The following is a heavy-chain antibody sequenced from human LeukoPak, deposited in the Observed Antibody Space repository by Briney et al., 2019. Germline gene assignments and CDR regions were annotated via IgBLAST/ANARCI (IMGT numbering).Heavy chain of an antibody. V-gene: IGHV3-74*01. Sequence: GGSLRLSCAASGFTLSGNWMHWVRQAPGKGLVWVSRINSDGSSTSYADSVKGRFTISRDNAKNTLYLQMNSLRAEDTAVYYCAKDAYYDSSGYYTGIFDYWGQGTLVTVSS. CDR2: INSDGSST. D-gene: IGHD3-22*01. CDR1: GFTLSGNW. J-gene: IGHJ4*02. CDR3: AKDAYYDSSGYYTGIFDY.